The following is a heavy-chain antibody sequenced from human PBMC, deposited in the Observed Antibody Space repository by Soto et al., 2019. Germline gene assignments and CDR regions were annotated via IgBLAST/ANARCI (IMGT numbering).Heavy chain of an antibody. CDR3: ARGWLQFSRLDY. Sequence: SVKVSCKASGGTFSSYAISWVRQAPGQGLEWMGGIIPIFGTANYAQKFQGRVTITADESTSTAYMELSSLRSEDTAVYYCARGWLQFSRLDYWGQGTLVTVSS. CDR1: GGTFSSYA. CDR2: IIPIFGTA. J-gene: IGHJ4*02. V-gene: IGHV1-69*13. D-gene: IGHD5-12*01.